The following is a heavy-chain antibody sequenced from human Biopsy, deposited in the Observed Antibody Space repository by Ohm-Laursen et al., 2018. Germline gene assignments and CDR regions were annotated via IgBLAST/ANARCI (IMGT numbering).Heavy chain of an antibody. CDR1: GYTFAGYY. D-gene: IGHD3-9*01. CDR3: ARVPAYPSIDGYYGLDL. CDR2: INPTRGNA. V-gene: IGHV1-2*02. Sequence: ASVKASCNASGYTFAGYYLHWVRQAPGHGLEWMGWINPTRGNANYAQSLQGRLTVTRDTSISTAYMELTSLTFDDTAIYYCARVPAYPSIDGYYGLDLWGQGTTVIVSS. J-gene: IGHJ6*02.